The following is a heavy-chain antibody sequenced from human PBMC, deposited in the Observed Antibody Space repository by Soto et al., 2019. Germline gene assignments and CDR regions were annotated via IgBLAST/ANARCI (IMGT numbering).Heavy chain of an antibody. CDR2: INSDGTRT. J-gene: IGHJ6*03. CDR3: ARVAVGYYYMDV. Sequence: EVQLVESGGGLVQPGGSLRLSCAASGFTFSNYWMLWVRQAPGKGLVWVSRINSDGTRTNYADSVKGRFTISRDNAENTLYLQMNSLTAEDTAVYYCARVAVGYYYMDVWGKGTTVTVSS. V-gene: IGHV3-74*01. CDR1: GFTFSNYW.